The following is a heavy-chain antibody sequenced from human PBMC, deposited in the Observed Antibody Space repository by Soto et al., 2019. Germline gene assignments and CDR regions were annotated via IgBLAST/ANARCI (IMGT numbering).Heavy chain of an antibody. CDR2: INISNVNT. Sequence: ASVKVCCKASGYTFKSYQIYWVRQAPGQRLECMGWINISNVNTEYSQNFQGRVTMTRDTSASTAYLELSSLRSEDTAVYYCARDTELTLVTTLDYWGQGTPVTVYS. J-gene: IGHJ4*02. V-gene: IGHV1-3*04. D-gene: IGHD4-17*01. CDR3: ARDTELTLVTTLDY. CDR1: GYTFKSYQ.